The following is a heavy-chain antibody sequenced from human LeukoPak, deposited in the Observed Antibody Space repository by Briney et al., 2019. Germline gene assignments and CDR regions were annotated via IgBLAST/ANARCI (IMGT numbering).Heavy chain of an antibody. CDR1: GFTFSGSA. Sequence: GGSLRLSCAASGFTFSGSAMHWVRQASGKGLEWVGRIRSKANSYATAYAASVKGRFTISRDDSKNTAYLQMNSLKTEDTAVYYCTRAIDYGDIFSFDYWGQGTLVTVSS. CDR2: IRSKANSYAT. CDR3: TRAIDYGDIFSFDY. D-gene: IGHD4-17*01. J-gene: IGHJ4*02. V-gene: IGHV3-73*01.